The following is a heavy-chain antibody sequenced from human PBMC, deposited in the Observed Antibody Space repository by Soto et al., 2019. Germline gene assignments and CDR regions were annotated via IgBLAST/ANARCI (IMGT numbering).Heavy chain of an antibody. J-gene: IGHJ4*02. Sequence: QVQLVDSGGGVVQPGRSLRLSCAASGFTFYEYGMHWVRQAPGKGLEWVAVIWYDGSNKYYADSVKGRFTISRDNSKKNRSLQMNSVRAEDKAVYYCGRLGCSSSNCTSNQRSVDLWGRGTLVNGSS. V-gene: IGHV3-33*01. D-gene: IGHD2-2*01. CDR3: GRLGCSSSNCTSNQRSVDL. CDR2: IWYDGSNK. CDR1: GFTFYEYG.